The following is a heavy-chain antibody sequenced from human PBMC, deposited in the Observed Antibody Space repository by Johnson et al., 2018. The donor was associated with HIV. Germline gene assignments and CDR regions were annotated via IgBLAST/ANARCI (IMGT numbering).Heavy chain of an antibody. D-gene: IGHD3-22*01. V-gene: IGHV3-66*01. Sequence: EQLVESGGGLVQPGGSLRLSCAASGFTVSSNYMSWVRQAPGKGLEWVSVIYSGGSTYYADSAKGRFTISRDNSKNTLYLQMNSLRGEDTAVYYCASRNRGGHYYYDSRTDAFDIWGQGQWSPSLQ. CDR1: GFTVSSNY. J-gene: IGHJ3*02. CDR3: ASRNRGGHYYYDSRTDAFDI. CDR2: IYSGGST.